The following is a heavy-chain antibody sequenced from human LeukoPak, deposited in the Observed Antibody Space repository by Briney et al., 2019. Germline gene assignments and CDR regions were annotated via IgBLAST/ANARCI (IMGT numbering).Heavy chain of an antibody. CDR1: GGSISSSSYY. CDR3: ARGASTFDY. V-gene: IGHV4-39*07. J-gene: IGHJ4*02. Sequence: SETLSLTCTVSGGSISSSSYYWGWIRQPPGKGLEWIGSIYYSGSTYYNPSLKSRVTISVDTSKNQFSLKLSSVTAADTAVYYCARGASTFDYWGQGTLVTVPS. CDR2: IYYSGST.